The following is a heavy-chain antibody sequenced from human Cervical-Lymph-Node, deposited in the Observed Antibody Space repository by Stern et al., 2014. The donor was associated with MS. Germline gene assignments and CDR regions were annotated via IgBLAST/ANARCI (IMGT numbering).Heavy chain of an antibody. Sequence: MQLVESGAEVRKPGASVKLSCKASGYTFTSYGISWVRQAPGQGLEWMGWISVDNGNTDYAQKFQGRVTMTADTSTDTAYMELGRLRSDETAVYYCAVAAAGTSWFDPWGQGTLVTVTS. CDR2: ISVDNGNT. CDR1: GYTFTSYG. D-gene: IGHD6-13*01. V-gene: IGHV1-18*01. J-gene: IGHJ5*02. CDR3: AVAAAGTSWFDP.